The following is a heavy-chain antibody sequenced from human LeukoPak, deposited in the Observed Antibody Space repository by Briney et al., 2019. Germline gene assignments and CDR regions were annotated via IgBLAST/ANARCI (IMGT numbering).Heavy chain of an antibody. Sequence: GGSPRLSCAASGFSFSNYWMTWVRQAPGKGLERVADINGDGSHSYCVDSVKGRFTLSRDNAKNSLFLQMNSLRAEDTAVYYCVKNSGWYCLDYWGQGTLVTVSS. J-gene: IGHJ4*02. CDR3: VKNSGWYCLDY. CDR1: GFSFSNYW. CDR2: INGDGSHS. V-gene: IGHV3-7*03. D-gene: IGHD6-13*01.